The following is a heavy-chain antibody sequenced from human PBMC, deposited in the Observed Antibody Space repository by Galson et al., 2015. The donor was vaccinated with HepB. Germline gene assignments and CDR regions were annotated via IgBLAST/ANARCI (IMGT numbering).Heavy chain of an antibody. V-gene: IGHV3-7*03. CDR1: GFTSSSYW. Sequence: SLRLSCAASGFTSSSYWMSWVRQAPGKGLEWVANIKQDGSEKYYVDSVKGRFTISRDNAKNSLYLQMNSLRAEDTAVYYRARARSSVVEVPAAPDAFDIWGQGTMVTVSS. CDR3: ARARSSVVEVPAAPDAFDI. J-gene: IGHJ3*02. D-gene: IGHD2-2*01. CDR2: IKQDGSEK.